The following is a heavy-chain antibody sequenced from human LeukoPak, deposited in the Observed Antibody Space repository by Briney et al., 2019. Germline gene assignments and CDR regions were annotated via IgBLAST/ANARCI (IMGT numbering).Heavy chain of an antibody. Sequence: PGESLRLSCEASGFTFNSYWMSWVRQAPGKGLEWVADINEDGSTIYYVNSVKGRFTISRDNAKNSLSLQLNTLRAEDRAVYYCARWSYVSGTWFLDPWGQGALVTVSS. CDR3: ARWSYVSGTWFLDP. CDR2: INEDGSTI. V-gene: IGHV3-7*05. CDR1: GFTFNSYW. D-gene: IGHD3-10*01. J-gene: IGHJ5*02.